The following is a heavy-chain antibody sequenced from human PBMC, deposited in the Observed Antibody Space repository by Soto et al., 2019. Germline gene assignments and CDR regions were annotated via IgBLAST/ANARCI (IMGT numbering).Heavy chain of an antibody. Sequence: EVQLVESGGGLVKPGGSLRLSCAASGFDFSKAWMSWVRQAPGKGLEWVGRLMSKTDGGTTVYAAPVKGRFTISRDDSKNTLYLQMSSLNTEDPAVYYCAAGTGRTDLDYWGQGTLVTVSS. V-gene: IGHV3-15*01. D-gene: IGHD2-2*01. CDR1: GFDFSKAW. CDR3: AAGTGRTDLDY. J-gene: IGHJ4*02. CDR2: LMSKTDGGTT.